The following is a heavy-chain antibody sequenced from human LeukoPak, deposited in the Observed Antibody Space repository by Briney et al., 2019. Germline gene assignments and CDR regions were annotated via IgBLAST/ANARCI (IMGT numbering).Heavy chain of an antibody. D-gene: IGHD3-22*01. CDR2: INWNGGST. CDR1: GFTFDDYG. CDR3: ARANHPPSAPYYYDSSDSYYYYYMDV. Sequence: PGGSLRLSCAASGFTFDDYGMSWVRQAPGKGLKWVSGINWNGGSTVYADSVKGRFTISRDNAKNSLYLQMNSLRAEDTALYYCARANHPPSAPYYYDSSDSYYYYYMDVWGKGTTVTVSS. J-gene: IGHJ6*03. V-gene: IGHV3-20*04.